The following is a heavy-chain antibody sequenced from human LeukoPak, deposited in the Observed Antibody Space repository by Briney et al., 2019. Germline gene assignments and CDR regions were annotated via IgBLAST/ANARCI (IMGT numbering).Heavy chain of an antibody. CDR1: GFTVSSNY. V-gene: IGHV3-66*01. CDR3: ARGAAAPHDY. Sequence: GGSLRLSCAASGFTVSSNYMSWVRQAPGKGLEWVSVIYSGGSTYYADSVKGRFTISRDNAKNSLYLQMNSLRAEDTAVYYCARGAAAPHDYWGQGTLVTVSS. D-gene: IGHD6-13*01. J-gene: IGHJ4*02. CDR2: IYSGGST.